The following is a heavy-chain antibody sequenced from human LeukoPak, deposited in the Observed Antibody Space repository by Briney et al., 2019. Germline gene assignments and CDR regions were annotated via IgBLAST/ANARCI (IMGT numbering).Heavy chain of an antibody. V-gene: IGHV3-74*01. Sequence: GGSLRLSCAASGFSGHWMHWVRHAPGRRLMWVSRINGDGSTTNYADSVKGRFTISRDNAKNTLYLQMSSLRAEDTAMYYCVPEEKYSSGWFYFDSWGLGTLVTVSS. CDR3: VPEEKYSSGWFYFDS. D-gene: IGHD6-19*01. J-gene: IGHJ4*02. CDR2: INGDGSTT. CDR1: GFSGHW.